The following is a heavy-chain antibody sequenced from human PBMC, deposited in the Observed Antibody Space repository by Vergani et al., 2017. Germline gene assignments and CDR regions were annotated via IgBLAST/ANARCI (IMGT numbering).Heavy chain of an antibody. CDR2: INPNSGGT. J-gene: IGHJ6*03. Sequence: QVQLVQSGAEVKKPGASVKVSCKASGYTFTGYYMHWVRQAPGQGLEWMGWINPNSGGTNYAQKFQGRVTMTRDTSISTAYMELSRLRSDDTAVYYCARAQXDCSSTSCYYYMDVWGKGTTVTVSS. CDR1: GYTFTGYY. CDR3: ARAQXDCSSTSCYYYMDV. V-gene: IGHV1-2*02. D-gene: IGHD2-2*01.